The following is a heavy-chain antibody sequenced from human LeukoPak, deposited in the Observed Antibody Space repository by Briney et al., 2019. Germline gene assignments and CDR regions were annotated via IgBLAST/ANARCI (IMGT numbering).Heavy chain of an antibody. CDR2: IIPIFGTA. CDR3: ASEGGYGEYYFDY. J-gene: IGHJ4*02. Sequence: SVTVSFKASGGTFSSYAISWVRQAPGQGLEWMGGIIPIFGTANYAQKFQGRVTITADESTSTAYMELSSLRSEDTAVYYCASEGGYGEYYFDYWGQGTLVTVSS. V-gene: IGHV1-69*13. CDR1: GGTFSSYA. D-gene: IGHD3-10*01.